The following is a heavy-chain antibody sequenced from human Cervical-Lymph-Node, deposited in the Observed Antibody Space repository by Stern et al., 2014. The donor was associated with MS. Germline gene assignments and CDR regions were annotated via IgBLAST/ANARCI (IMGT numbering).Heavy chain of an antibody. CDR3: ARDRRAFLDY. J-gene: IGHJ4*02. V-gene: IGHV3-7*01. Sequence: DQLVQSGGVLVQPGGSLRLSCVASGFSFGTSWMSWVRQPPGRGLEWVANIRQDGYDKFYVDSVKGRFTISRDNARNSLYLQMNSLTVADTAVYYCARDRRAFLDYWGQGTHVAVSS. CDR2: IRQDGYDK. D-gene: IGHD2/OR15-2a*01. CDR1: GFSFGTSW.